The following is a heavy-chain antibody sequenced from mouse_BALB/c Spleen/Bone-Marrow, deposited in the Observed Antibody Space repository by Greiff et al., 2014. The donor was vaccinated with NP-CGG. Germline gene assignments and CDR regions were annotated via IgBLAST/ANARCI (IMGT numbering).Heavy chain of an antibody. CDR1: GYTFTTYW. Sequence: QVHVKQSGPELATPGASVKMSCKASGYTFTTYWMHWIKQRPGQGLEWIGSINPNTDYTDYNQKFKDKATLTADKSSITAYMQLSSLTSEDSAVYYCARGLRDWYFDVWGAGTTVTVSS. CDR2: INPNTDYT. J-gene: IGHJ1*01. CDR3: ARGLRDWYFDV. V-gene: IGHV1-4*01. D-gene: IGHD2-4*01.